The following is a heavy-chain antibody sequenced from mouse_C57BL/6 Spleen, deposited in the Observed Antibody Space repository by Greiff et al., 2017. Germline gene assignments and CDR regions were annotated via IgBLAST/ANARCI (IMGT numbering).Heavy chain of an antibody. J-gene: IGHJ4*01. CDR2: IDPSDSYT. D-gene: IGHD4-1*01. V-gene: IGHV1-59*01. CDR3: AGTGTYYYAMDY. Sequence: VQLQQPGAELVRPGTSVKLSCKASGYTFTSYWMHWVKQRPGQGLEWIGVIDPSDSYTNYNQKFKGKDTLTVDTSSSTAYMQLSSLTSEDSAVYYCAGTGTYYYAMDYWGQGTSVTVSS. CDR1: GYTFTSYW.